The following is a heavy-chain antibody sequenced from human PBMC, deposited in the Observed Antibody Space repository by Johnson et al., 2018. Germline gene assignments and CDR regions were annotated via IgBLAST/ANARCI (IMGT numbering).Heavy chain of an antibody. CDR1: GFTFSSYA. CDR2: ISGSGGST. V-gene: IGHV3-23*04. D-gene: IGHD2-2*01. Sequence: EVQLVETGGGLVQPGGSLRLSCAASGFTFSSYAMSWVRQAPGKGLEWVSAISGSGGSTYYADSVKGRFTISRDNSKNTLYLQMDSRRAEDTAVCYCASGLKVVVPAARDYYYYYGMDVWGQGTTVTVSS. J-gene: IGHJ6*02. CDR3: ASGLKVVVPAARDYYYYYGMDV.